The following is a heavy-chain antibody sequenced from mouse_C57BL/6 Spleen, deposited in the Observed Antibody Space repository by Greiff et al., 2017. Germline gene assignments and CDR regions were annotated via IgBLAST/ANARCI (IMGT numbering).Heavy chain of an antibody. CDR2: ILPGSGST. Sequence: VQLQQSGAELMKPGASVKLSCKATGYTFTGYWIEWVKQRPGHGLEWIGEILPGSGSTNYHEKFKGKATFTADPASNTAYMQLSSLTTEDSAIYYCARSRITTVVAEYFDVWGTGTTGTVAS. CDR3: ARSRITTVVAEYFDV. J-gene: IGHJ1*03. CDR1: GYTFTGYW. D-gene: IGHD1-1*01. V-gene: IGHV1-9*01.